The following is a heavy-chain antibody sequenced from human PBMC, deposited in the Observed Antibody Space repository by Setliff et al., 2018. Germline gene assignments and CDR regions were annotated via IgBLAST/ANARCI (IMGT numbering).Heavy chain of an antibody. CDR1: GGSLSGAS. J-gene: IGHJ4*02. D-gene: IGHD6-6*01. Sequence: SETLSLTCTVSGGSLSGASIVTWIRQPPGKGLEWIGYIYYSGSTNYNPSLKSRVTISVDTSKDQFSLKLISMTAADTAVYYCARGRNVAARLLDSWGQGTLVTVSS. CDR3: ARGRNVAARLLDS. V-gene: IGHV4-59*12. CDR2: IYYSGST.